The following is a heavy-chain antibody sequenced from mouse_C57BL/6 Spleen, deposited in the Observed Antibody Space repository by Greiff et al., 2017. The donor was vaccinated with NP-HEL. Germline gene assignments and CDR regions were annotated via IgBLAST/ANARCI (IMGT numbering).Heavy chain of an antibody. J-gene: IGHJ4*01. D-gene: IGHD1-1*01. Sequence: VKLQESGAELARPGASVKLSCKASGYTFTSYGISWVKQRTGQGLEWIGEIYPRSGNTYYNEKFKGKATLTADKSSSTAYMELRSSTSEDSAVYFCARGGYCSSYGYAMDYWGQGTSVTVSS. CDR2: IYPRSGNT. CDR3: ARGGYCSSYGYAMDY. CDR1: GYTFTSYG. V-gene: IGHV1-81*01.